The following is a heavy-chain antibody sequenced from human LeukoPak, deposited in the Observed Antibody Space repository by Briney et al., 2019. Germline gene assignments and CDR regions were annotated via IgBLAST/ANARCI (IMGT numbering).Heavy chain of an antibody. V-gene: IGHV4-39*01. CDR3: ARGTGDY. D-gene: IGHD1-1*01. CDR2: IYYSGST. Sequence: SETLSLTCTVSGGSISSSSYYWGWIRQPPGKGLEWIGSIYYSGSTYYNPSLKSRVTISVDTSKNQFSLKLSPVTAADTAVYYCARGTGDYWGQGTLVTVSS. J-gene: IGHJ4*02. CDR1: GGSISSSSYY.